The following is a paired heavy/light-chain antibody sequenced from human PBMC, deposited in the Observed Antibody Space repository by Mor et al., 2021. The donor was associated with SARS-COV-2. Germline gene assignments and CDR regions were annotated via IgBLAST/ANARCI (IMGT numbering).Heavy chain of an antibody. CDR3: ARQNYGVYVPFDY. CDR2: ICPGDSDT. Sequence: EVQLVQSGAEVKKPGESLKISCEGSQYTFTSFCLGWVRQMPGKGLEWMGIICPGDSDTRYSPSFQGQVTISADKSISTAYLQWSSLKASDTAMYYCARQNYGVYVPFDYWGQGTLVTVSS. V-gene: IGHV5-51*01. CDR1: QYTFTSFC. D-gene: IGHD4-17*01. J-gene: IGHJ4*02.
Light chain of an antibody. CDR1: QSLVYSDGNTY. J-gene: IGKJ2*01. V-gene: IGKV2-30*01. CDR3: MQGTYWPYT. CDR2: MVS. Sequence: DVVMTQSPLSLPVTLGQPASISCRSSQSLVYSDGNTYLNWFQQRPGQSPRRLIYMVSNRDSGVPDRFSGSGSGTDFTLKISRVEAEDVGVYYCMQGTYWPYTFGQGTKLEIK.